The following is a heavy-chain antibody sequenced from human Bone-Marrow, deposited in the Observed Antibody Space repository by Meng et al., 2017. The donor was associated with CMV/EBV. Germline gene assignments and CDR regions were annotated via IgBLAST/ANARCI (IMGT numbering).Heavy chain of an antibody. CDR3: AKGSLHDPVTPYYYYYGMDV. D-gene: IGHD4-17*01. V-gene: IGHV3-30*02. J-gene: IGHJ6*02. Sequence: GESLKISCAASGFSFSLNGIHWVRQAPGKGLEWVTFIQYDSSEIYYADSVKGRFTISRDNSKNTLYLQMNSLRAEDTAVYYCAKGSLHDPVTPYYYYYGMDVWGQGTTVTVSS. CDR2: IQYDSSEI. CDR1: GFSFSLNG.